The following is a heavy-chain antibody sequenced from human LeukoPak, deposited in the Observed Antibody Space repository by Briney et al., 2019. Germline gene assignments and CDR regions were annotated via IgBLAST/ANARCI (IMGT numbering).Heavy chain of an antibody. J-gene: IGHJ5*02. D-gene: IGHD6-19*01. V-gene: IGHV4-39*07. CDR2: IYYSGTT. CDR3: ARDQGAVAGIDP. Sequence: SETLSLTCTVSGASISTIISYWGWIRQTPGKGLEWIGSIYYSGTTYYNPSLESRVTISIDTSKNQFSVKLISVTAADTAVYYCARDQGAVAGIDPWGQGTLVTVSS. CDR1: GASISTIISY.